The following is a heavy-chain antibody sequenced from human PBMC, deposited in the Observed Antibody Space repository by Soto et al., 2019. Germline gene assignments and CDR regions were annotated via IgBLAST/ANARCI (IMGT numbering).Heavy chain of an antibody. D-gene: IGHD2-15*01. CDR2: IIPIFGTA. CDR3: ARSQGGSSSLDIYYYFYYVMDV. CDR1: GGTFSSYA. J-gene: IGHJ6*02. V-gene: IGHV1-69*01. Sequence: QVQLVQSGAEVKKPGSSVKVSCKAPGGTFSSYAISWVRQAPGQGLEWMGGIIPIFGTANYAQKFQGRVTRTADESTSPGYMELSSLRSEDTAVYYCARSQGGSSSLDIYYYFYYVMDVWGQGTTVTVSS.